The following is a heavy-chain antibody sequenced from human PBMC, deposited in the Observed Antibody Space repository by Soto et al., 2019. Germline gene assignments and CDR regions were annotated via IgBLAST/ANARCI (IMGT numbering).Heavy chain of an antibody. J-gene: IGHJ1*01. Sequence: SETLSLTCTVSGGSISSDDCYWSWIRQAPGRGLEWIGYIHSSGSIYYNPSLKSRATMSIDTAGNQFSLKVSSVTVADTAVYYCARDLDGLHDDTSGPFPRPGWGQGTLVTVSS. V-gene: IGHV4-30-4*01. CDR2: IHSSGSI. D-gene: IGHD3-22*01. CDR3: ARDLDGLHDDTSGPFPRPG. CDR1: GGSISSDDCY.